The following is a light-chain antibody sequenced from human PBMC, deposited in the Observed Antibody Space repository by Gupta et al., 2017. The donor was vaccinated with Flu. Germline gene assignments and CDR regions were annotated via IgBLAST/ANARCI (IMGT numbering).Light chain of an antibody. CDR2: EVN. CDR3: SSHAGSNNLFV. CDR1: SGDVGRYTY. Sequence: GSPAHSVTIACTGTSGDVGRYTYVSWYHQHPGKAPKLLISEVNRRPSGVPHRFSGSKSGNTASLTVAGLQAEDEAYYYCSSHAGSNNLFVFGTGTKVTVL. V-gene: IGLV2-8*01. J-gene: IGLJ1*01.